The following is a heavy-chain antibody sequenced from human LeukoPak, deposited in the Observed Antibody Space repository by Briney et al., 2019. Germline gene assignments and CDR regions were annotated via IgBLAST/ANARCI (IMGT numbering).Heavy chain of an antibody. Sequence: GESLQISCKGSGYSFTSQWISWVRQMPGKGLEWMGIIYPGDSDTRYSPSFQGQVTMSADKSINTAYPQWSSLKASDTAMYYCARRQGCSSTSCPPDSWGQGTLVTVSS. CDR2: IYPGDSDT. J-gene: IGHJ4*02. CDR1: GYSFTSQW. V-gene: IGHV5-51*01. CDR3: ARRQGCSSTSCPPDS. D-gene: IGHD2-2*01.